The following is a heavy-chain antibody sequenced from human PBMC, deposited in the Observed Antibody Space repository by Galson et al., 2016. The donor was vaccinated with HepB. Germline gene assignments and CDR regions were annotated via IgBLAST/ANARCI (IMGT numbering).Heavy chain of an antibody. J-gene: IGHJ4*02. V-gene: IGHV4-34*01. CDR2: ITHSGST. CDR1: GGSFSGYY. D-gene: IGHD3-10*01. Sequence: LSLTCAVNGGSFSGYYWSWIRQPPGKGLEWIGEITHSGSTNYSPSLKTRVTISVDTSKNHFSLQLSSVTAADTAVYYCARAYYYDLGSYPGRPLVYWGQGTLVTVSS. CDR3: ARAYYYDLGSYPGRPLVY.